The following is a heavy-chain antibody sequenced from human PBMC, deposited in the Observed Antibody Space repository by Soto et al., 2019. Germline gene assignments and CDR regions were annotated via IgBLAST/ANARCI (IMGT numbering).Heavy chain of an antibody. V-gene: IGHV3-30*18. D-gene: IGHD3-22*01. Sequence: QVQLVESGGGVVQPGTSLKLSCAASGFTFDDFGFHWVRQAPGKGLEWVATLSYDGSHEYYADSVKGRFTISRDNSKITLYLQMNSLTTEDTAMYYCAKEMFPRTVLDSSSPWGDYWGQGTLVTVSS. CDR2: LSYDGSHE. CDR3: AKEMFPRTVLDSSSPWGDY. CDR1: GFTFDDFG. J-gene: IGHJ4*02.